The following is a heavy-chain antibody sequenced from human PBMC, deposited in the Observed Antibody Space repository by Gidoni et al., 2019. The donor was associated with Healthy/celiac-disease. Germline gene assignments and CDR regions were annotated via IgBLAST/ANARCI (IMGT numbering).Heavy chain of an antibody. CDR3: ARDTDSSGYYQFFYGMDV. D-gene: IGHD3-22*01. Sequence: QVQLVESGGGVVQPGRSLRLSCAASGFTFTRYAMHWVRQAPGKGLAWVAVISYDGSKKYYADSVKGRFTISRDNSKNTLYLELSNLRADDTALYYCARDTDSSGYYQFFYGMDVWGQGTTVTVSS. CDR1: GFTFTRYA. V-gene: IGHV3-30-3*01. J-gene: IGHJ6*02. CDR2: ISYDGSKK.